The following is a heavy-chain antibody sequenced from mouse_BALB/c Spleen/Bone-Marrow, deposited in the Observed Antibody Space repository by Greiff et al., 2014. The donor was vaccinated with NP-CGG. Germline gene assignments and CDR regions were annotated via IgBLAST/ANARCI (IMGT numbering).Heavy chain of an antibody. CDR1: GFNIKDTY. Sequence: EVKLMESGAELVKPGASVKLSCTASGFNIKDTYMHWVKQRPEQGLEWIGRIDPANGNTKYDPKFQGKATITADTSSNTAYLQLSSLTSEDTAVYYCARPDLFAYWGQGTLVTVSA. CDR3: ARPDLFAY. J-gene: IGHJ3*01. CDR2: IDPANGNT. V-gene: IGHV14-3*02.